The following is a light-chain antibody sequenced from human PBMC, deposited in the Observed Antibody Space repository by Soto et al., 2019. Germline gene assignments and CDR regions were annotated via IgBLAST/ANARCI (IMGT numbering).Light chain of an antibody. V-gene: IGKV3-20*01. CDR3: QLYDNSPPRLT. CDR1: QSLSNNIY. Sequence: EIVLTQSPGTLSLSPGDRATLSCRASQSLSNNIYLAWYQQKPGQAPRLLIYGASSRATGIPNRFSGSGSGTDFTLTIIRLEPEDFAVYYCQLYDNSPPRLTFGPGTKVDIK. CDR2: GAS. J-gene: IGKJ3*01.